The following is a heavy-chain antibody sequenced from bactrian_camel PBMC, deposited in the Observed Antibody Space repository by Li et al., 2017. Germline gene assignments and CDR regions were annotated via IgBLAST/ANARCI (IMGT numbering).Heavy chain of an antibody. J-gene: IGHJ6*01. CDR2: INSGGGSS. Sequence: VQLVESGGGLVQAGGSLRLSCAASGFTFSSYDMSWVRQAPGKGLEWVSAINSGGGSSYYAESVKERFTISRDNAKNTLYLQMNSLKTEDTAVYYCAADTTPWYERSWFDFGYWGQGTQVTVS. D-gene: IGHD6*01. V-gene: IGHV3S40*01. CDR3: AADTTPWYERSWFDFGY. CDR1: GFTFSSYD.